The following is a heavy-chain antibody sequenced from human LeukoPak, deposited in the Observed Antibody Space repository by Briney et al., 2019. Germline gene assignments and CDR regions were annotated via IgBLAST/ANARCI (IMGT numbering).Heavy chain of an antibody. V-gene: IGHV3-30-3*01. D-gene: IGHD4-17*01. CDR1: GFTFSSYA. Sequence: PGGSLRLSCAASGFTFSSYAMHWVRQAPGKGLEWVAVISYDGSNKYYADSVKGRFTISRDNSRNTLYLQMNSLRAEDTAVYYCARTTVTSAYYYYGMDVWGQGTSVTVSS. J-gene: IGHJ6*02. CDR3: ARTTVTSAYYYYGMDV. CDR2: ISYDGSNK.